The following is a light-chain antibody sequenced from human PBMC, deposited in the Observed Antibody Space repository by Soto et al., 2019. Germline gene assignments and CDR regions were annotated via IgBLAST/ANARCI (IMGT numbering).Light chain of an antibody. V-gene: IGLV2-14*03. CDR3: TSYTTSGSYV. CDR2: DVS. J-gene: IGLJ7*01. Sequence: QSALTQPASLSGSPGQSITISCTGTSSDIGAYNFVSWYQPHPVKAPKLMIYDVSNRPSLVSDRFSGFKSGDTASLTISGLQAEYEADYYCTSYTTSGSYVFGNGTHLTVL. CDR1: SSDIGAYNF.